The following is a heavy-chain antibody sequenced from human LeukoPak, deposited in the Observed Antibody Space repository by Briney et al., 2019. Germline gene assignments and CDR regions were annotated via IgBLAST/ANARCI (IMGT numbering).Heavy chain of an antibody. CDR2: INAGNGNT. CDR3: ARDGRMVRGVPVDP. D-gene: IGHD3-10*01. Sequence: ASVKVSCKASGYTFTSYAMHWVRQAPGQRLEWMGWINAGNGNTKYSQKFQGRVTITRDTSASTAYMELSSLRSEDTAVYYCARDGRMVRGVPVDPWGQGTLVTVSS. J-gene: IGHJ5*02. V-gene: IGHV1-3*01. CDR1: GYTFTSYA.